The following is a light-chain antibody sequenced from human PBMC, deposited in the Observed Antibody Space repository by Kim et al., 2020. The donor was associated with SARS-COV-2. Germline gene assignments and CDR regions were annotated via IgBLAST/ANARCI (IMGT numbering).Light chain of an antibody. CDR2: YDS. J-gene: IGLJ2*01. CDR1: SIGSKR. V-gene: IGLV3-21*04. CDR3: QVWDSTTDHRVV. Sequence: SYELTQPPSVSVAPGKTASVSCGGNSIGSKRVHWYQQKSGQAPVLVIYYDSDRPSGIPERFSGSNSGNTATLTISRVEAGDEADYYCQVWDSTTDHRVVF.